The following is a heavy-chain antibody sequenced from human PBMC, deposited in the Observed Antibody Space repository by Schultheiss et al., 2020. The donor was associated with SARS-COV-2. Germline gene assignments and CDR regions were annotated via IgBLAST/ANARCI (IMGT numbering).Heavy chain of an antibody. CDR1: GFTFSSYG. J-gene: IGHJ3*02. CDR3: AKDRLYGDDAFDI. D-gene: IGHD4-17*01. Sequence: GGSLRLSCAASGFTFSSYGMHWVRQAPGKGLEWVAVIWYDGSNKYYADSVKGRFTISRDNSKNSLYLQMNSLRAEDTALYYCAKDRLYGDDAFDIWGQGTMVTVSS. CDR2: IWYDGSNK. V-gene: IGHV3-30*02.